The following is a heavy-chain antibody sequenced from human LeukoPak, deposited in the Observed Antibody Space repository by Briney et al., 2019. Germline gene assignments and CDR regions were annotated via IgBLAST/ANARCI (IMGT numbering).Heavy chain of an antibody. CDR1: GFTFSSYW. CDR2: INSDGSST. D-gene: IGHD2-2*01. CDR3: ARGDCSSTSCQTTDAFDI. Sequence: PGGSLRLSCAASGFTFSSYWMHWVRQAPGKGLVWVSRINSDGSSTSYADSVKGRFTISRDNAKNSLYLQMNSLRAEDTAVYYCARGDCSSTSCQTTDAFDIWGQGSMVTVSS. J-gene: IGHJ3*02. V-gene: IGHV3-74*01.